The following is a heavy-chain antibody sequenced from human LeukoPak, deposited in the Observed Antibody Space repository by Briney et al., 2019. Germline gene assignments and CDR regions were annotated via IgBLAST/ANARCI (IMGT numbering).Heavy chain of an antibody. CDR2: VYYSGST. J-gene: IGHJ4*02. CDR1: GGSISSYY. V-gene: IGHV4-59*08. D-gene: IGHD6-6*01. Sequence: SETLSLTCTVSGGSISSYYWSWIRQPPGKGLEWIGYVYYSGSTNYNPSLKSRVAIPVDMSKNQFSLKLSSVTAADTAVYCCARHTAARSHDYWGQGTLVTVSS. CDR3: ARHTAARSHDY.